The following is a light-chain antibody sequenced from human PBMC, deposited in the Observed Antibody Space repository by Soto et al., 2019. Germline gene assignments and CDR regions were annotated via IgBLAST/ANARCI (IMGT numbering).Light chain of an antibody. CDR1: TTDIDNYDS. V-gene: IGLV2-18*02. J-gene: IGLJ1*01. Sequence: QSALTQPPSVSGSPGQSVTISCTATTTDIDNYDSVSWYQQAPGTAPKLIIYDVNNRPSGAPDRFSGSTSGTSASLAITGLQAEDEADYYCQSYDSSLSGSEVFGTGTKVTVL. CDR2: DVN. CDR3: QSYDSSLSGSEV.